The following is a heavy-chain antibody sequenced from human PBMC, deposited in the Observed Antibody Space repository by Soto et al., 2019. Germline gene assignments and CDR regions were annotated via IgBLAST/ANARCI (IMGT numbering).Heavy chain of an antibody. CDR2: SRNKAKRYTT. CDR1: GFTFSDHY. D-gene: IGHD6-13*01. J-gene: IGHJ3*02. CDR3: TRISAAVSNALDI. V-gene: IGHV3-72*01. Sequence: EVQVVESGGGLVQPGGSLRLSCAASGFTFSDHYMDWVRQAPGKGLEWVGRSRNKAKRYTTEYAASVKGRFTVSRDDSKNSLYLQMNSLKTEDTAVYYCTRISAAVSNALDIWGQGTMVTVSS.